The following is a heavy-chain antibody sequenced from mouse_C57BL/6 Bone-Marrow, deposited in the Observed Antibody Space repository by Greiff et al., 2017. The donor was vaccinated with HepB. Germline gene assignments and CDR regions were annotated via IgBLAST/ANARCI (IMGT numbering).Heavy chain of an antibody. CDR3: ARSSRDDWYFDV. J-gene: IGHJ1*03. CDR2: IYPGDGDT. Sequence: VQLQQSGPELVKPGASVKISCKASGYAFSSSWMNWVKQRPGKGLEWIGRIYPGDGDTNYNGKFKGKATLTADKSSSTAYMQLSSLTSEDSAVYFCARSSRDDWYFDVWGTGTTVTVSS. CDR1: GYAFSSSW. V-gene: IGHV1-82*01.